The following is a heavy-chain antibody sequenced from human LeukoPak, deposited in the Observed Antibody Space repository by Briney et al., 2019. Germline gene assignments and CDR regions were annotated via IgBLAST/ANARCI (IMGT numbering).Heavy chain of an antibody. D-gene: IGHD4-17*01. CDR2: IKQDGSEK. V-gene: IGHV3-7*01. Sequence: GGSLRLSCAASGFTFSSYWTSWVRQAPGKGLEWVANIKQDGSEKYYVDSVKGRFTISRDNAKNSLYLQMNSLRAEDTAVYYCARGTGDYEYYFDYWGQGTLGTVSS. J-gene: IGHJ4*02. CDR1: GFTFSSYW. CDR3: ARGTGDYEYYFDY.